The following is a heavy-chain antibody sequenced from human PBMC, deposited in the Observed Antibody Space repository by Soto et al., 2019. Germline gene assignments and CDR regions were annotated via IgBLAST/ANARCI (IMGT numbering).Heavy chain of an antibody. CDR3: ARSQYGGSYFVAY. D-gene: IGHD1-26*01. J-gene: IGHJ4*02. Sequence: PGGSLRLSCAASGFTFTTYWMHWVRQVPGKGLVWVSRINSDGSSTSYADSVKGRFTISRDNAKNTLYLQMNNLRVEDTAVYYCARSQYGGSYFVAYWGQGTLVTVSS. V-gene: IGHV3-74*01. CDR2: INSDGSST. CDR1: GFTFTTYW.